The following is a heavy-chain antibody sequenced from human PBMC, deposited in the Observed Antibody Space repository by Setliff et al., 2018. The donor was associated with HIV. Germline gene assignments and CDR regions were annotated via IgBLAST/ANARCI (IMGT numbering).Heavy chain of an antibody. D-gene: IGHD5-12*01. CDR2: IYTSDNT. CDR1: GGSILTTNYY. CDR3: ARGVVALSPRGPLDL. V-gene: IGHV4-61*02. J-gene: IGHJ4*03. Sequence: PSETLSLTCTVSGGSILTTNYYYNWSRQPAGKGLEWIGRIYTSDNTFYNPSLKSRVTISLDASKNQFSLRLSSVTAADTAMYFCARGVVALSPRGPLDLWGQGTLVTVSS.